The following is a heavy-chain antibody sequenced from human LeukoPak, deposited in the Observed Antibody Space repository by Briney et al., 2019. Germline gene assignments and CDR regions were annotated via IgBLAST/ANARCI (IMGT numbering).Heavy chain of an antibody. J-gene: IGHJ4*02. CDR2: IKQDGGET. Sequence: GGSLRLSCAASGFTFSNAWMSWVRQAPGKGPEWVANIKQDGGETHYLDSMKGRFTISRDNANNSVYLHMSNLRAEDSAVYFCARQTAGYYSPFDYWGQGTLVTVSS. D-gene: IGHD3-9*01. CDR1: GFTFSNAW. V-gene: IGHV3-7*01. CDR3: ARQTAGYYSPFDY.